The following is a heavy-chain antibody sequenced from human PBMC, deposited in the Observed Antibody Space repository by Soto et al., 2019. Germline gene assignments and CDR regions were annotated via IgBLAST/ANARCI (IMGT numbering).Heavy chain of an antibody. CDR2: ISGSGGST. D-gene: IGHD2-8*02. J-gene: IGHJ6*02. CDR3: AKALFSGGPHPWRCGSYGMDV. V-gene: IGHV3-23*01. Sequence: EVQLLESGGGLVQPGGSLRLSCADSGFNFSSYAMSWVRQAPGKGLVWVSAISGSGGSTYYADSVKGRFTISRDNSKNTLYLQMNSLRAEDTAVYYCAKALFSGGPHPWRCGSYGMDVWGQGTTVTVSS. CDR1: GFNFSSYA.